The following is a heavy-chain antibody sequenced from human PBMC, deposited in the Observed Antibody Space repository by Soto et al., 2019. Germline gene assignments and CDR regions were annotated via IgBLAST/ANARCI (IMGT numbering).Heavy chain of an antibody. CDR1: GFTFSSYA. V-gene: IGHV3-23*01. J-gene: IGHJ3*02. Sequence: EVQLLESGGGLVQPGGSLRLSCAASGFTFSSYAMSWVRQAPGKGLEWVSAISGSGGSTYYADSVKGRFTISRDNSKNTLYLQMSSLRAEDTAVYYCAKDGYRELRYFDWMGDQPVSDAFDIWGQGTMVTVSS. CDR2: ISGSGGST. CDR3: AKDGYRELRYFDWMGDQPVSDAFDI. D-gene: IGHD3-9*01.